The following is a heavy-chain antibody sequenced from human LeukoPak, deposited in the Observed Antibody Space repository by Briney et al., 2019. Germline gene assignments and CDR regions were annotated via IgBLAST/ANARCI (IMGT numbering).Heavy chain of an antibody. CDR3: AKDSYDYVWGSYRPLAAYYFDY. J-gene: IGHJ4*02. CDR2: ISGSGGST. CDR1: GFTFSSYA. V-gene: IGHV3-23*01. Sequence: PGGSLRLSCAASGFTFSSYAMSWVRQAPGKGLEWVSAISGSGGSTYYADSVKGRFTISRDNSKDTLYLQMNSLRAEDTAVYYCAKDSYDYVWGSYRPLAAYYFDYWGQGTLVTVSS. D-gene: IGHD3-16*02.